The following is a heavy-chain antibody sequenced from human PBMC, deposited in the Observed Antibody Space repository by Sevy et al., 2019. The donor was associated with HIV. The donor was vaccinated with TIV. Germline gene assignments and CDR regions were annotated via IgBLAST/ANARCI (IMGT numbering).Heavy chain of an antibody. J-gene: IGHJ6*03. CDR2: IRSKPYGGTT. CDR3: TRDRTTMVRGVDYYYMDV. CDR1: GFTFGDHA. D-gene: IGHD3-10*01. V-gene: IGHV3-49*03. Sequence: GGSLRLSCTASGFTFGDHAMSWFRQAPGKGLEWVGFIRSKPYGGTTEYAASGKGRFTISRDDSKSIAYLQMNSLKIEETAVYYCTRDRTTMVRGVDYYYMDVWGKGTTVTVSS.